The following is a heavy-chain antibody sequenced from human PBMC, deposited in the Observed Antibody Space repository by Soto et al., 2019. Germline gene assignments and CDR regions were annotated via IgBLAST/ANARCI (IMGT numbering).Heavy chain of an antibody. CDR3: ARESMVRGVIRYFDH. V-gene: IGHV4-4*02. J-gene: IGHJ4*02. Sequence: SETLSLTCAVSGGSISSSNWWSWVRQPPGKGLEWIGEIYHSGSTNYNPSLKSRVTISVDKSKNQFSLKLSSVTAADTAVYYCARESMVRGVIRYFDHWGQGTLVTVSS. D-gene: IGHD3-10*01. CDR2: IYHSGST. CDR1: GGSISSSNW.